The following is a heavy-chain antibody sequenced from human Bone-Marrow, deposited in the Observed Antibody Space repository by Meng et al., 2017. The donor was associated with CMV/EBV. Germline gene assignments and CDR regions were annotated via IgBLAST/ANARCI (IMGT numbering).Heavy chain of an antibody. CDR3: AKALGYCSSTSCHPDAFDI. J-gene: IGHJ3*02. CDR1: GFTFDDYA. Sequence: SLKISCAASGFTFDDYAMHWVRQAPGKGLEWVSGISWNSGSIGYADSVKGRFTISRDNAKNSLYLQMNSLRAEDMALYYCAKALGYCSSTSCHPDAFDIWGQGTRVTVSS. CDR2: ISWNSGSI. V-gene: IGHV3-9*03. D-gene: IGHD2-2*01.